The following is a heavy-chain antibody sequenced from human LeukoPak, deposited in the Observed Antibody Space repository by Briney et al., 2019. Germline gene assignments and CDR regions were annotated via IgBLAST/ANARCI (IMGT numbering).Heavy chain of an antibody. D-gene: IGHD4-23*01. CDR2: INHGGST. Sequence: GSLRLSCAASGFTFGDYYMSWIRQAPGKGLEWIGEINHGGSTNYNPSLKSRVTISVDTSKNQFSLKLSSVTAADTAVYYCARTTVVKRKSRNWYFDLWGRGTLVTVSS. V-gene: IGHV4-34*01. CDR1: GFTFGDYY. J-gene: IGHJ2*01. CDR3: ARTTVVKRKSRNWYFDL.